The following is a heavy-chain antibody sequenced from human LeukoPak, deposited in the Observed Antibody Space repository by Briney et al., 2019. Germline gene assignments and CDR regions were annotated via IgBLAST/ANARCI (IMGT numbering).Heavy chain of an antibody. Sequence: GGPLRLSCAASGFTFSSYSMNWVRQAPGKGLKGVSSISSSSSYIYYADSVKGRFTISSDNAKNSLYLQMNSLRAEDTAVYYCARDEGGLAFDYWGQGTLVTVSS. J-gene: IGHJ4*02. CDR3: ARDEGGLAFDY. CDR2: ISSSSSYI. V-gene: IGHV3-21*01. CDR1: GFTFSSYS.